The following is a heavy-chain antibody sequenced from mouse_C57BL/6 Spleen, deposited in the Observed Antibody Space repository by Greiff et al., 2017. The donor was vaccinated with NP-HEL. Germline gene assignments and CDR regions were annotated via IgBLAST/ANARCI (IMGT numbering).Heavy chain of an antibody. CDR2: IFPGSGST. J-gene: IGHJ1*03. Sequence: QVQLQQPGAELVKPGASVKMSCKASGYTFTSYWITWVKQRPGQGLEWIGDIFPGSGSTNYNEKFTSKATLTVDTSSSTAYMQLSSLTSEDSAVYYCARRGYGSSYPLYWYFDVWGTGTTVTVSS. CDR3: ARRGYGSSYPLYWYFDV. D-gene: IGHD1-1*01. CDR1: GYTFTSYW. V-gene: IGHV1-55*01.